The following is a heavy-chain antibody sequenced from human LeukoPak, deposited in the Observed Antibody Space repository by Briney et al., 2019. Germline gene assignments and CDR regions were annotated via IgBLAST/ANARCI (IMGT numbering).Heavy chain of an antibody. J-gene: IGHJ4*02. CDR3: ARDLGGWFDY. Sequence: AESLRLSCAAYGFTFDDYAMSWVRHPPGKGLEWVSGINSNGDSTSYADSVKGRFTIYRDHAKNSVYLQMNSRRGEDTALYYCARDLGGWFDYWRQGTLDTVSS. V-gene: IGHV3-20*04. CDR2: INSNGDST. CDR1: GFTFDDYA. D-gene: IGHD6-19*01.